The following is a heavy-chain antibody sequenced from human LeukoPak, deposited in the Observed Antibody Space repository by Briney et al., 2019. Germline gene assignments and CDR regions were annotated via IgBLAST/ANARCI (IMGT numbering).Heavy chain of an antibody. CDR2: ISWNSGSI. D-gene: IGHD4-17*01. CDR1: GFTFDDYA. V-gene: IGHV3-9*01. Sequence: GGSLRLSCAASGFTFDDYAMHWVRQAPGKGLEWVSGISWNSGSIGYADSVKGRFTISRDNAKNSLYLQMNSLRAEDTAVYYCAKVGSADYGDYNFDYWGQGTLVTVSS. CDR3: AKVGSADYGDYNFDY. J-gene: IGHJ4*02.